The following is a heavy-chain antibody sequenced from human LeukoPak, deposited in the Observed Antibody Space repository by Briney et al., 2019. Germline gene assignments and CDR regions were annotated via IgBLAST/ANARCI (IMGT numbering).Heavy chain of an antibody. V-gene: IGHV3-7*01. Sequence: GGSLRLSCAASGFTFSNYWMSWVRQAPGKGLEWVARINNDGSEKYYVDSVKGRFTISRDNAKNSLYLQMNSLRVEDTAVYYCARDKVTYWGQGTLVTVSS. CDR3: ARDKVTY. J-gene: IGHJ4*02. CDR2: INNDGSEK. CDR1: GFTFSNYW.